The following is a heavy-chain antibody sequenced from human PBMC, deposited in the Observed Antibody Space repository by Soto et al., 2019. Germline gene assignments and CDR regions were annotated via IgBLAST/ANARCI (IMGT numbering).Heavy chain of an antibody. CDR1: GYTFTSYG. D-gene: IGHD3-10*01. J-gene: IGHJ5*02. CDR2: ISAYNGNT. CDR3: AIRVTMVRGVIKNWFDP. V-gene: IGHV1-18*01. Sequence: QVQLVQSGAEVKKPGASVKVSCKASGYTFTSYGISWVRQAPGQGLEWMGWISAYNGNTNYAQKLQGRVTMTTDTSTSTAYMELRSLRSDDTAVYYCAIRVTMVRGVIKNWFDPWGQGTLVTVSS.